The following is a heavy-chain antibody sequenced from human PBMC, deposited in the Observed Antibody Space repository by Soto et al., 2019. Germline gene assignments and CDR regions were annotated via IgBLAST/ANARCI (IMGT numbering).Heavy chain of an antibody. Sequence: QVQLQESGPGLVKPSGTLSLTCAVSGGSICSSNWWSWVRQPPGKGLEWIGEIYHSGSTNYNPSLKSRVTISVDKPKNQLSLKLSSVTAADTPVYYCARVVGGYYYGMDFWGQGTTFTVSS. CDR3: ARVVGGYYYGMDF. D-gene: IGHD2-2*01. J-gene: IGHJ6*02. CDR2: IYHSGST. V-gene: IGHV4-4*02. CDR1: GGSICSSNW.